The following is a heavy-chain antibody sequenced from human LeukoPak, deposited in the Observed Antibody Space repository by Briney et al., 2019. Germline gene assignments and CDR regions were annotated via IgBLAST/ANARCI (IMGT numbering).Heavy chain of an antibody. CDR3: AKYGPTVTTNAFDI. Sequence: GGSLRLSCAASGFTFSSYGMHWVRQAPGKGLEWVAFIRYDGSNKYYADSVKGRFTISRDNSKNTLYLQMNSLRAEDTAVYYCAKYGPTVTTNAFDIWGQGTMVTVSP. D-gene: IGHD4-17*01. J-gene: IGHJ3*02. CDR1: GFTFSSYG. V-gene: IGHV3-30*02. CDR2: IRYDGSNK.